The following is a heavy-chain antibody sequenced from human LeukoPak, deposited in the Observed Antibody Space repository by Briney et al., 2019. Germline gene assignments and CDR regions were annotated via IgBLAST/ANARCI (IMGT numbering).Heavy chain of an antibody. CDR2: IYTSGST. D-gene: IGHD3-22*01. V-gene: IGHV4-4*07. CDR1: GGSMTTYY. Sequence: SETLSLTCTVSGGSMTTYYWSWIRQPAGKGLEWIGRIYTSGSTNYNPSLKSRVTLSADTSENQVSLELRSVTAADTAVYYCAIYSTGYSYFDSWGQGTLVTVSS. J-gene: IGHJ4*02. CDR3: AIYSTGYSYFDS.